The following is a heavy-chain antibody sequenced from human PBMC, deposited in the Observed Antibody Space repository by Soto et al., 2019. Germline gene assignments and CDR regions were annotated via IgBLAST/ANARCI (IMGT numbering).Heavy chain of an antibody. J-gene: IGHJ6*02. Sequence: EVQLVESGGGLVKPGGSLRLSCEASGFTFGNYNMNWVRQAPGKGLEWVSSISSSGFSINYADSVKGRFSISRDNAQNSLHLQMNNLRADDTAVYYCARNESSNFYGMDVWGQGTTVTVSS. CDR1: GFTFGNYN. CDR3: ARNESSNFYGMDV. D-gene: IGHD6-6*01. CDR2: ISSSGFSI. V-gene: IGHV3-21*01.